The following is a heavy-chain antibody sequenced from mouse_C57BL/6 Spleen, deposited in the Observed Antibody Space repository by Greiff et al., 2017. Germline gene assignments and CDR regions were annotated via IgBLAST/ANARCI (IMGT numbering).Heavy chain of an antibody. CDR2: INPSSGYT. D-gene: IGHD1-1*01. J-gene: IGHJ3*01. CDR3: ARGDYGSSYPPFAY. CDR1: GYTFTSYT. V-gene: IGHV1-4*01. Sequence: VKLVESGAELARPGASVKMSCKASGYTFTSYTMHWVKQRPGQGLEWIGYINPSSGYTKYNQKFKDKATLTADKSSSTAYMQLSSLTSEDSAVYYCARGDYGSSYPPFAYWGQGTLVTVSA.